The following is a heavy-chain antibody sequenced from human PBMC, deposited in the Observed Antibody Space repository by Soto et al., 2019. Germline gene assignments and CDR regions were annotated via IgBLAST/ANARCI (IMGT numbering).Heavy chain of an antibody. J-gene: IGHJ4*02. D-gene: IGHD3-16*02. CDR3: ARGRADFDYVWWSYRYTFPGRGSWYFDS. CDR2: IWYDGSNK. Sequence: GSLRLSCAASGFTFSSYGMHWVRQAPGKGLEWVAVIWYDGSNKYYADSVKGRFTISRDNTKNTLYLQMNSLRAEDTAVYYCARGRADFDYVWWSYRYTFPGRGSWYFDSWGQGTLVTVSS. CDR1: GFTFSSYG. V-gene: IGHV3-33*01.